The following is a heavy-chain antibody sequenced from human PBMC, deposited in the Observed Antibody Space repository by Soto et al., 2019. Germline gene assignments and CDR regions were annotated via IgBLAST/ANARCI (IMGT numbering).Heavy chain of an antibody. CDR2: MNPNSGNT. J-gene: IGHJ6*03. Sequence: ASVKVSCKASGYTFTSYDINWVRQATGQGLEWMGWMNPNSGNTGYAQKFQGRVTMTRNTSISTAYMELSSLRSEDTAVYYCARAAFCSGGSCLGGDGVTLDYYYMDVWGKGTTVTVSS. CDR3: ARAAFCSGGSCLGGDGVTLDYYYMDV. V-gene: IGHV1-8*01. D-gene: IGHD2-15*01. CDR1: GYTFTSYD.